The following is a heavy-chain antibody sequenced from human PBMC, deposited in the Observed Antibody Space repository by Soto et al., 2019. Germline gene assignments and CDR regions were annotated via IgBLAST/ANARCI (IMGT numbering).Heavy chain of an antibody. CDR2: ISYDGSNK. D-gene: IGHD3-3*01. CDR3: ARTALRFLEWAIDY. J-gene: IGHJ4*02. V-gene: IGHV3-30-3*01. CDR1: GFTFSSYA. Sequence: SLRLSCAASGFTFSSYAMHWVRQAPGKGLEWVAVISYDGSNKYYADSVKGRFTISRDNSKNTLYLQMNSLRAEDTAVYYCARTALRFLEWAIDYWGQGTLVTVSS.